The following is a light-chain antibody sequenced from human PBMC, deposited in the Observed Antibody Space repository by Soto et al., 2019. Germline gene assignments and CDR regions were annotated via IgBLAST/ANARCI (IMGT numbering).Light chain of an antibody. CDR2: DAS. J-gene: IGKJ1*01. Sequence: EIVLTQSPCTLSLSPGEGATLSCRASESVASNYLAWYQQKPGQAPRLLIYDASNRATGIPARFSGSGSGTDFTLTISSLEPEDFAVYYCQHRANLWTFGQGTKVDIK. CDR3: QHRANLWT. V-gene: IGKV3-11*01. CDR1: ESVASNY.